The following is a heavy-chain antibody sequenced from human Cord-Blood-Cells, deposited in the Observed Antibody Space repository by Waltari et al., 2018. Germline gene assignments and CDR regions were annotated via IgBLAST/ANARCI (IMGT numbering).Heavy chain of an antibody. CDR1: GYTFTSYD. D-gene: IGHD3-3*01. CDR3: ARGPYYDFWSGYYESNWFDP. J-gene: IGHJ5*02. Sequence: QVQLVQSGAEVKKPGASVKVSCKASGYTFTSYDINWVRPATGHGLEWMGWMNPNSGNTGYAQKFQGRVTITRNTSISTAYMELSSLRSEDTAVYYCARGPYYDFWSGYYESNWFDPWGQGTLVTVSS. V-gene: IGHV1-8*03. CDR2: MNPNSGNT.